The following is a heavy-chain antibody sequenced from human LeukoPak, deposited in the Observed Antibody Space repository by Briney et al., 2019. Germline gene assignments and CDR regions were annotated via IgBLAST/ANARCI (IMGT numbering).Heavy chain of an antibody. Sequence: GGSLRLSCAASGFIFNNYGLIWVRQAPGKGLEWVSAISNDGGGTQYADFVEGRFTISRDNSKNTLFLQMSSLRAEDTAVYYCAKGAPTGTTYYYYGMDVWGQGTTVTVSS. CDR2: ISNDGGGT. D-gene: IGHD1-7*01. CDR1: GFIFNNYG. V-gene: IGHV3-23*01. J-gene: IGHJ6*02. CDR3: AKGAPTGTTYYYYGMDV.